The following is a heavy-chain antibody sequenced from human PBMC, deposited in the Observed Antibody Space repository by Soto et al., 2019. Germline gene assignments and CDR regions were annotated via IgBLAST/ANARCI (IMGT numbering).Heavy chain of an antibody. Sequence: PSETLSLTCTVSGGSISSSSYYWGWIRQPPGKGLEWIGSIYYSGSTYYNPSLKSRVTISVDTSKNQFSLKLSSVTAADTAVYYCARHVLGAAGTEGWFDPWGQGTLVTVSS. CDR3: ARHVLGAAGTEGWFDP. CDR2: IYYSGST. D-gene: IGHD6-13*01. V-gene: IGHV4-39*01. CDR1: GGSISSSSYY. J-gene: IGHJ5*02.